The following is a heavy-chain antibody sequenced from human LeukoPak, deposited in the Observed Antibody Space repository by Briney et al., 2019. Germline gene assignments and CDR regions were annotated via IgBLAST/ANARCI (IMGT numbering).Heavy chain of an antibody. CDR1: GGTFSSYA. V-gene: IGHV1-69*04. CDR2: IIPILGIA. CDR3: ARDEWTGYCSGGSCYYYYGMDV. J-gene: IGHJ6*02. D-gene: IGHD2-15*01. Sequence: GASVKVSCKASGGTFSSYAISWVRQAPGQGLEWMGRIIPILGIANYAQKFQGRVTITADKSTSTAYMELSSLRSEDTAVYYCARDEWTGYCSGGSCYYYYGMDVWGQGTTVTVSS.